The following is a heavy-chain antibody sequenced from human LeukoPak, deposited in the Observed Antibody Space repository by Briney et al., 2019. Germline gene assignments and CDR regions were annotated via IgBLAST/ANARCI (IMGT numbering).Heavy chain of an antibody. CDR3: ARHLIHQLGEYYYYYMDV. J-gene: IGHJ6*03. D-gene: IGHD2-2*01. V-gene: IGHV4-4*09. CDR1: GGSISSYY. CDR2: IYTSGST. Sequence: SETLSLTCTVSGGSISSYYWSWIRQPPGKGLEWIGYIYTSGSTNYNPSLKSRVTISVDTSKNQFSLKLSSVTAADTAVYYCARHLIHQLGEYYYYYMDVWGKGTTVTVSS.